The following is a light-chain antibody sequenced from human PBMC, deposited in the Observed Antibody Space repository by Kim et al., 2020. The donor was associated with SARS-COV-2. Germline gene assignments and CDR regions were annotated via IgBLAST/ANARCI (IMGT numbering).Light chain of an antibody. CDR3: QHYHSSPRP. Sequence: IVLTQSPVTLSLSPGERATLSCRASQSLSSNYLAWYQQKPGQAPRLLIYGASSTATGIPDRFSGSGSGTDFTLTISRLEPEDVAVYYCQHYHSSPRPFGQGTKVDIK. J-gene: IGKJ1*01. CDR2: GAS. V-gene: IGKV3-20*01. CDR1: QSLSSNY.